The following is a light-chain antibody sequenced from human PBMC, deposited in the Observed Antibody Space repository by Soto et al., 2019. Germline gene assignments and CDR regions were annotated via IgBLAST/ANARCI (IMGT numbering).Light chain of an antibody. Sequence: QSVLTQPPSVSGAPGQRVTISCTGSSSNIGATYHVHWYQQLPGSAPKLLIYGNSNRPSGVPDRFSGSKSGTSASLAITGLLAEDEADYYCQSYDSSLSGSVFGGGTKLTVL. V-gene: IGLV1-40*01. CDR2: GNS. J-gene: IGLJ3*02. CDR1: SSNIGATYH. CDR3: QSYDSSLSGSV.